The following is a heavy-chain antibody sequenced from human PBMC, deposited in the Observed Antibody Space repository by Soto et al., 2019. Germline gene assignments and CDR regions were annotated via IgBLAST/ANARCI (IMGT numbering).Heavy chain of an antibody. J-gene: IGHJ4*02. CDR3: GQVMCSRSTVMCQX. V-gene: IGHV3-9*01. CDR2: ISSNSGAI. D-gene: IGHD4-17*01. Sequence: GGSLRLSCVGSGFIFENYDMHWVRQVQGKGLEWVSSISSNSGAIKYADSVKGRVTLSRDNAKNSMYLGMNSLRVEDTAFYFCGQVMCSRSTVMCQXWGQATLVTVSX. CDR1: GFIFENYD.